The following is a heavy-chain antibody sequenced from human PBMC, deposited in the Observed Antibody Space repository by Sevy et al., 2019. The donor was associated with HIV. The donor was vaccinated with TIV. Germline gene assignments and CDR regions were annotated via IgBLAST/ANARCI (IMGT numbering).Heavy chain of an antibody. CDR1: GITFSSYA. V-gene: IGHV3-30*04. Sequence: GGSLRLSCAASGITFSSYAMHWVRQAPGKGLEWVAVISYDGSNKYYADSVKGRFTISRDNSKNTLYLQMNSLRAEDTAVYYCARGYSSSWYVRVLNYYYGMDVWGQGTTVTVSS. J-gene: IGHJ6*02. D-gene: IGHD6-13*01. CDR2: ISYDGSNK. CDR3: ARGYSSSWYVRVLNYYYGMDV.